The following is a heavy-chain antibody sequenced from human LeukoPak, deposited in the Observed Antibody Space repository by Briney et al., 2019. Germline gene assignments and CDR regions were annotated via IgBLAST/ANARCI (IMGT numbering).Heavy chain of an antibody. CDR2: INHSGSN. CDR1: GGSFSGDY. V-gene: IGHV4-34*01. Sequence: SQSLSLTCAVYGGSFSGDYWGWIRQPPGEWLEWLGEINHSGSNNNNPSLKSRVTISVDTSKNQFSLKLSSVTAADTAVYYCARRGGQWLVRGLFDYWGQGTLVTVSS. D-gene: IGHD6-19*01. CDR3: ARRGGQWLVRGLFDY. J-gene: IGHJ4*02.